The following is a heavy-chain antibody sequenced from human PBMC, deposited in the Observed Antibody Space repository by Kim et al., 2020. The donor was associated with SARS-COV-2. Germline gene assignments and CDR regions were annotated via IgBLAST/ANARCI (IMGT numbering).Heavy chain of an antibody. D-gene: IGHD1-26*01. J-gene: IGHJ1*01. CDR2: ISYDGSNK. Sequence: GGSLRLSCAASGFTFSSYAMHWVRQAPGKGLEWVAVISYDGSNKYYADSVKGRFTISRDNSKNTLYLQMNSLRAEDTAVYYCAREGIVGATLQHWGQGTLVTVSS. V-gene: IGHV3-30*04. CDR1: GFTFSSYA. CDR3: AREGIVGATLQH.